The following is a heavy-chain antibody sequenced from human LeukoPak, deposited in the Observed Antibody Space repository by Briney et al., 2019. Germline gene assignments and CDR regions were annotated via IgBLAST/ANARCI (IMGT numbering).Heavy chain of an antibody. D-gene: IGHD3-3*01. J-gene: IGHJ5*02. V-gene: IGHV1-69*01. CDR2: IIPIFGTA. CDR3: ARGCGDFWSGYCPNWSDP. Sequence: GASVKVSCKASGGTFSSYAISWVRQAPGQGLEWMGGIIPIFGTANYAQKFQGRVTITADESTSTAYMELSSLRSEDTAVYYCARGCGDFWSGYCPNWSDPWGQGTLVTVSS. CDR1: GGTFSSYA.